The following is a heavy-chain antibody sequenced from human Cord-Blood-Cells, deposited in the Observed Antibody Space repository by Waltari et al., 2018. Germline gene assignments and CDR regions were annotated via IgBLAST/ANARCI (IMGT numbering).Heavy chain of an antibody. V-gene: IGHV1-69*01. CDR3: ARDWGTGDYFDY. D-gene: IGHD3-16*01. CDR2: IIPIFGTA. Sequence: QVQLVQPGVEVKKPGSSVKVSCKASGGTFSSYATSWVRQAPGQGLEWMGGIIPIFGTANYAQKFQGRVTITADESTSTAYMELSSLRSEDTAVYYCARDWGTGDYFDYWGQGTLVTVSS. CDR1: GGTFSSYA. J-gene: IGHJ4*02.